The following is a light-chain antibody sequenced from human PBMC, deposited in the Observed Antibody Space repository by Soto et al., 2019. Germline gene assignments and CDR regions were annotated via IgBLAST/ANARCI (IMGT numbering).Light chain of an antibody. V-gene: IGLV1-47*01. CDR2: RNN. J-gene: IGLJ2*01. CDR1: SSNIGSNY. CDR3: AASDDSLSGVV. Sequence: QSVLTQPPSASGTPGQRVTISCSGSSSNIGSNYVYWYQQLPGTAPKLLIYRNNQRPSGVPDRFSGSKSGTSASRAISGLRSDDEADYYCAASDDSLSGVVFGGGTKLTVL.